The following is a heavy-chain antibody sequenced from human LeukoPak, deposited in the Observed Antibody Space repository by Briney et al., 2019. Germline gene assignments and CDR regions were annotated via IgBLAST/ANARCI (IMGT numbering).Heavy chain of an antibody. Sequence: PGGSLRLSCAASGFNFSSYSMNWVRQAPGEGLEWVSYISSSSSTIYYGDSVKGRFTISRDNAKNSLYLQMDSLRAEDTAVYYCAKSLQNAFDIWGQGTMVTVSS. D-gene: IGHD1-1*01. J-gene: IGHJ3*02. CDR2: ISSSSSTI. CDR3: AKSLQNAFDI. CDR1: GFNFSSYS. V-gene: IGHV3-48*01.